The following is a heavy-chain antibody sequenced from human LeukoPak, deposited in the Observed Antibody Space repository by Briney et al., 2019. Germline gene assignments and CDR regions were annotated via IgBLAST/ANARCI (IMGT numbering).Heavy chain of an antibody. V-gene: IGHV1-69-2*01. CDR3: ARDHEERGPYLDL. D-gene: IGHD3-10*01. CDR2: IDPVDGET. Sequence: ASVKVSCKASGYPFSDYYIHWVQEAPGKGLEWMGRIDPVDGETTYAESFQGRVTFTADRSTYTIYMELNSLTFADRAVYYYARDHEERGPYLDLWGQGTQVIVSS. J-gene: IGHJ4*02. CDR1: GYPFSDYY.